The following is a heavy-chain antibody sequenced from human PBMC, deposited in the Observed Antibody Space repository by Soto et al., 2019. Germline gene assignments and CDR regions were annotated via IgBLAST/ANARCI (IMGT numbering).Heavy chain of an antibody. CDR1: GDSVSNYC. J-gene: IGHJ4*02. CDR2: IYYSGTT. Sequence: SETQPLTCTVSGDSVSNYCRSWIRQAPGKGREGIGYIYYSGTTNYNPSLKSRVSISVYTSKNQFSLKLSSVTAADTAVYYCASDDMTYWGQGTLVTVSS. CDR3: ASDDMTY. V-gene: IGHV4-59*02.